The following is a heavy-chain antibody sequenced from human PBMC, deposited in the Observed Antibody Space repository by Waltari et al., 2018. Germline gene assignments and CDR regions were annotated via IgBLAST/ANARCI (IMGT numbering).Heavy chain of an antibody. V-gene: IGHV3-74*01. Sequence: DVQLVESGGGLVQPGESLRLPGAVTEFPCARFWLHWVRQVPGKGLVWVSSISNDGSRTNYAESVKGRFTISRDNAKSILYLQMNSLRGEDSAVYFCARGTPYSSGRESADYWGQGTLVTVSS. D-gene: IGHD6-19*01. J-gene: IGHJ4*02. CDR3: ARGTPYSSGRESADY. CDR1: EFPCARFW. CDR2: ISNDGSRT.